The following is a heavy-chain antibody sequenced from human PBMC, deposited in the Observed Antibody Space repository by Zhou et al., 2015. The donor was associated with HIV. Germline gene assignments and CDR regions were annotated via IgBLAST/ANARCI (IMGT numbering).Heavy chain of an antibody. CDR1: GGTFSSYA. CDR2: IIPIFGTA. J-gene: IGHJ2*01. D-gene: IGHD6-13*01. Sequence: QVQLVQSGAEVKKPGSSVKVSCKASGGTFSSYAISWVRQAPGQGLEWMGGIIPIFGTANYAQKFQGRVTITADESTSTAYMELSSLRSEDTAVYYCAAMPAPSSSWYRWYFDLWGRGTLVTVSS. CDR3: AAMPAPSSSWYRWYFDL. V-gene: IGHV1-69*01.